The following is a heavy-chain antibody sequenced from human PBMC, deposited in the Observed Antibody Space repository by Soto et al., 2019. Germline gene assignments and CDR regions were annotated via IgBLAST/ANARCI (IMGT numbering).Heavy chain of an antibody. D-gene: IGHD3-9*01. V-gene: IGHV4-4*02. Sequence: SETLSLTCAVSGGSISSSNWWSWVRQPPGKGLEWIGEIYHSGSTNYNPSLKSRATISVDKSKNQFSLKLSSVTAADTAVYYCARLRGYDILTGYLGFDPWGQGTLVTVSS. CDR1: GGSISSSNW. CDR2: IYHSGST. CDR3: ARLRGYDILTGYLGFDP. J-gene: IGHJ5*02.